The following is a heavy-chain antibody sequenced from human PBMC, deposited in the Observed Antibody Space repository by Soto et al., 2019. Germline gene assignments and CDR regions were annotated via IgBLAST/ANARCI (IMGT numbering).Heavy chain of an antibody. CDR2: IYYSGST. J-gene: IGHJ4*02. CDR3: ARHGAVAGNLNDY. Sequence: ASETLSLTCAVYGGSFSGYYWSWIRQPPGKGLEWIGYIYYSGSTNYNPSLKSRVTISVDTSKNQFSLKLSSVTAADTAVYYCARHGAVAGNLNDYWGQGTLVTVSS. CDR1: GGSFSGYY. D-gene: IGHD6-19*01. V-gene: IGHV4-59*08.